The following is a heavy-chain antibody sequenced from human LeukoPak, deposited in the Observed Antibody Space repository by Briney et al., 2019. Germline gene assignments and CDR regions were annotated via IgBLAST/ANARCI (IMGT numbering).Heavy chain of an antibody. D-gene: IGHD3-10*01. J-gene: IGHJ6*03. Sequence: GGSLRLSCAASGFTFSDHYMDWVRQAPGKGLEWVGRTRNKANSYTTEYAASVKGRFTISRDDSKNSLYLQMNSLKTEDTAVYYCARYGFWFEYYYYYYMDVWGKGTTVTVSS. CDR2: TRNKANSYTT. CDR3: ARYGFWFEYYYYYYMDV. CDR1: GFTFSDHY. V-gene: IGHV3-72*01.